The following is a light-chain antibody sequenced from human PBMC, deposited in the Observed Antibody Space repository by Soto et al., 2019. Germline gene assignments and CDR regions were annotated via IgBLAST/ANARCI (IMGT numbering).Light chain of an antibody. J-gene: IGLJ2*01. CDR2: STN. V-gene: IGLV8-61*01. CDR3: VLYMGSGIWV. CDR1: SGSVSTSYY. Sequence: QAVVTQEPSFSVSPGGTVTLTCGLSSGSVSTSYYPSWYQQTPGQAPRTLIYSTNTRSPGVPDRFSGSILGNKAALTITGAQADDESDYYCVLYMGSGIWVFGGGTKLTLL.